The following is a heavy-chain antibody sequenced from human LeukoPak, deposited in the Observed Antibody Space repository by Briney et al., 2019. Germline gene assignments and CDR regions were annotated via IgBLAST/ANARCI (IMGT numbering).Heavy chain of an antibody. J-gene: IGHJ6*02. D-gene: IGHD5-24*01. V-gene: IGHV3-21*01. CDR1: GFTFSSYS. CDR3: ASPLDGYNAPYYYYGMDV. Sequence: PGGSLRLSCAASGFTFSSYSMNWVRQAPGKGLEWVPSVSSSSSYIYYADSVKGRFTISRDNAKNSLYLQMNSLRAEDTAVYYCASPLDGYNAPYYYYGMDVWGQGTTVTVSS. CDR2: VSSSSSYI.